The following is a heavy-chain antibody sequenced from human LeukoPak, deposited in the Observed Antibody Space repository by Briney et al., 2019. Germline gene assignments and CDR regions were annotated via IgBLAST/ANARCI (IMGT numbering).Heavy chain of an antibody. J-gene: IGHJ4*02. CDR1: GFTFSSYA. V-gene: IGHV3-30*04. Sequence: PGRSLRLSCAASGFTFSSYAMHWVRQASGKGLEWVAVISYDGSNKYYADSVKGRFTISRDNSKNTLYLQMNSLRAEDTAVYYCASGRPRYYYDSSGYYYFDYWGQGTLVTVSS. CDR3: ASGRPRYYYDSSGYYYFDY. D-gene: IGHD3-22*01. CDR2: ISYDGSNK.